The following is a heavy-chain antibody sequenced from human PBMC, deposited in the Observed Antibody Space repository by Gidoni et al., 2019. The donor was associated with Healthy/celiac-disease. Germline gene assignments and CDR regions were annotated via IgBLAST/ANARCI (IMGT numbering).Heavy chain of an antibody. J-gene: IGHJ2*01. CDR3: ARGEYYYYSSGYTNWYFDL. Sequence: QVQLQQSGPGLVKPSQTLSLTCTVSGGSISRGGYYRSWIRQHPGTGLEWIGYNYYSGSTYYYPSLKRRVTIAVDTSKNQFSLKLSCVTAADTAVYYCARGEYYYYSSGYTNWYFDLWGRCTLVTVSS. CDR1: GGSISRGGYY. CDR2: NYYSGST. V-gene: IGHV4-31*03. D-gene: IGHD3-22*01.